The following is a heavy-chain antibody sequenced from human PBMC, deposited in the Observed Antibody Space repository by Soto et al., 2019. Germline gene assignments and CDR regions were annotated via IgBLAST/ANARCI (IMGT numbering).Heavy chain of an antibody. Sequence: QVQLQETGPGLVKPSGTLSLTCAVSGGSISSSNWWSWVRQPPGKGLEWIGEIYHSGSTNYNPSLNSRVTKSVDKSKNQFSLKLSSVTAADTAVYYCARDWSRRGYCTNGVCAFYYGMDVWGQGTTVTVSS. V-gene: IGHV4-4*02. D-gene: IGHD2-8*01. J-gene: IGHJ6*02. CDR1: GGSISSSNW. CDR3: ARDWSRRGYCTNGVCAFYYGMDV. CDR2: IYHSGST.